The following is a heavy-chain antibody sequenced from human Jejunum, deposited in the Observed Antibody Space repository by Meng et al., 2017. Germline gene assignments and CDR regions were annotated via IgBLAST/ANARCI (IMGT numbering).Heavy chain of an antibody. CDR3: ARAIRERYFDS. CDR2: VWPSGAT. J-gene: IGHJ4*02. D-gene: IGHD1-14*01. V-gene: IGHV4-4*02. CDR1: GVSTPAPFY. Sequence: GQLPASGPGLGKPSGPPSLTCPVPGVSTPAPFYWTWIRQAPGKGLEWIGEVWPSGATYYNPSLSSRITISIDTSNNQFSLEVAFLTAADTAVYYCARAIRERYFDSWGQGTLVTVSS.